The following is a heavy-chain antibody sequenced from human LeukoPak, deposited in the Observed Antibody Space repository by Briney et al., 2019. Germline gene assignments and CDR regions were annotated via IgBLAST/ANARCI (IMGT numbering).Heavy chain of an antibody. CDR3: ASRRDGYNSLDY. CDR1: GYTFTSYG. Sequence: VASVKVSCKASGYTFTSYGISWVRQAPGQGLEWMGWISAYNGNTNYAQKLQGRVTMTTDTSTSTAYMELRSLRSDDTAVYYCASRRDGYNSLDYWGQGTLVTVSS. D-gene: IGHD5-24*01. J-gene: IGHJ4*02. V-gene: IGHV1-18*01. CDR2: ISAYNGNT.